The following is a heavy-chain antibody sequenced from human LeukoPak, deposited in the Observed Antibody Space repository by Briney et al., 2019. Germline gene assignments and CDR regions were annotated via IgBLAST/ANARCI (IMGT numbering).Heavy chain of an antibody. V-gene: IGHV4-34*01. CDR1: GESLNSYY. D-gene: IGHD2-15*01. CDR3: ARGAWATRLGS. Sequence: SETLSLTCVVYGESLNSYYWSWVRQPPGEGLDWIGEIYESGTTEYNPSLKSRVTISMVPSKQQFSLSLSSVTAADTAVYYCARGAWATRLGSWGLGTPVIVSS. CDR2: IYESGTT. J-gene: IGHJ4*02.